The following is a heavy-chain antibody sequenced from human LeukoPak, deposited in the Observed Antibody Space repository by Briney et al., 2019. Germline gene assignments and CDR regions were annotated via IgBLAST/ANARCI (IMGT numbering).Heavy chain of an antibody. CDR3: ARDYYGSGMNDY. D-gene: IGHD3-10*01. J-gene: IGHJ4*02. Sequence: PGVSLRLSCAASVFTFSSYEMNWVRQAPGRGLEWVSYISSSGSTIYYADSVKDRFTIHRDNPKNSLYLQMNSLRAEDTAVYYCARDYYGSGMNDYWGQGTLVTVSS. CDR2: ISSSGSTI. V-gene: IGHV3-48*03. CDR1: VFTFSSYE.